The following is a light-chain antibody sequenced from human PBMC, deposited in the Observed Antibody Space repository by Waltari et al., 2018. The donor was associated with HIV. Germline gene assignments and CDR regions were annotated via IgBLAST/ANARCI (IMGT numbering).Light chain of an antibody. V-gene: IGKV3-20*01. CDR3: QQYGSSNMYT. CDR2: GAS. CDR1: QAIINRF. Sequence: IVLTQSPGTLSLSPGERATLSCRASQAIINRFLAWYQQKPGQAPRLLIYGASTRATGIPDRFSGSGSGADFTLTISRLEPEDFAMYYCQQYGSSNMYTFGQGTKVEI. J-gene: IGKJ2*01.